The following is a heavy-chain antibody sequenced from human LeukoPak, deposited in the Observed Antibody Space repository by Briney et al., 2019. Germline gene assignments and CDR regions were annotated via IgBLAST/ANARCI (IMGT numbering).Heavy chain of an antibody. CDR3: ARAVTYYYDSSGPAIPSDAFDI. Sequence: PGGSLRLSCAASGFTFDDYGMSWVRQAPGKGLEWVSGINWNGGSTGYADSVKGRFTISRDNAKNSLYLQMNSLRAEDTALYHCARAVTYYYDSSGPAIPSDAFDIWGQGTVVTVSS. J-gene: IGHJ3*02. D-gene: IGHD3-22*01. CDR1: GFTFDDYG. V-gene: IGHV3-20*01. CDR2: INWNGGST.